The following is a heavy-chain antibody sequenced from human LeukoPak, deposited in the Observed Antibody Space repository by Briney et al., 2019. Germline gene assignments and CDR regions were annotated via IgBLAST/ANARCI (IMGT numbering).Heavy chain of an antibody. CDR1: GFTFSSYW. Sequence: GGSLRLSCAASGFTFSSYWMSCVRQAPGKGLEWVANIKQDGSEKYYVDSVKGRFTISRDNAKNSLYLQMNSLRAEDTAVYYCARAPITIFGVVIPPLKFDYWGQGTLVTVSS. CDR3: ARAPITIFGVVIPPLKFDY. D-gene: IGHD3-3*01. J-gene: IGHJ4*02. CDR2: IKQDGSEK. V-gene: IGHV3-7*01.